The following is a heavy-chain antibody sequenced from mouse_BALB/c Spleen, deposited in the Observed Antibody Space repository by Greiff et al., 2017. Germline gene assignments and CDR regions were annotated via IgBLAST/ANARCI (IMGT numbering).Heavy chain of an antibody. CDR1: GFTFSSYT. V-gene: IGHV5-6-4*01. CDR2: ISSGGSYT. D-gene: IGHD1-2*01. CDR3: TRVEENSLLRLSYFDY. J-gene: IGHJ2*01. Sequence: EVHLVESGGGLVKPGGSLKLSCAASGFTFSSYTMSWVRQTPEKRLEWVATISSGGSYTYYPDSVKGRFTISRDNAKNTLYLQMSSLKSEDTAMYYCTRVEENSLLRLSYFDYWGQGTTLTVSS.